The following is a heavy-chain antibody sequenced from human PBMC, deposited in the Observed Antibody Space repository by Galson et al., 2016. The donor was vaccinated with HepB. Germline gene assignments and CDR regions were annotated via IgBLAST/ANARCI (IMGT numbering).Heavy chain of an antibody. V-gene: IGHV3-21*01. CDR2: ISSSSSYI. CDR1: GFTFSSHS. Sequence: SLRLSCAASGFTFSSHSMNWVRQAPGKGLEWVSSISSSSSYIYYADSVKGRFTISRDNAKKSLYLQMNSLRAEDTALYYCARDLMPYSSDAFDIWGQGTMATVSS. CDR3: ARDLMPYSSDAFDI. J-gene: IGHJ3*02. D-gene: IGHD1-26*01.